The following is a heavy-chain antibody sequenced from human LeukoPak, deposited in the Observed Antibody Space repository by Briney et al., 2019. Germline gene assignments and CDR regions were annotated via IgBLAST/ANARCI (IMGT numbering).Heavy chain of an antibody. CDR3: ARDRLTLSSPN. D-gene: IGHD4-23*01. J-gene: IGHJ4*02. Sequence: SETLSLTCTVSGYSISSGYYWGWIRQPPVKGLEWIGSIYHSGSTYYNPSLKSRVTISVDTSKNQFSLKLSSVTAADTAVYYCARDRLTLSSPNWGQGTLVTVSS. V-gene: IGHV4-38-2*02. CDR1: GYSISSGYY. CDR2: IYHSGST.